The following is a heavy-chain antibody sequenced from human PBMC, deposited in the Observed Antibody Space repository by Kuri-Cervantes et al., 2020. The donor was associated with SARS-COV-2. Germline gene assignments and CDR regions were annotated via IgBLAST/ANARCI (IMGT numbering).Heavy chain of an antibody. Sequence: ASVKVSCKVSGYTLTELSMHWVRQAPGKGLEWMGGFDPEDGETIYAQKFQGRVTMTEDTSTDTAYMELSSLRVEDTALYYCARAYGDYVFREGLDSWGQGTLVTVSS. J-gene: IGHJ4*02. V-gene: IGHV1-24*01. CDR1: GYTLTELS. CDR3: ARAYGDYVFREGLDS. CDR2: FDPEDGET. D-gene: IGHD4-17*01.